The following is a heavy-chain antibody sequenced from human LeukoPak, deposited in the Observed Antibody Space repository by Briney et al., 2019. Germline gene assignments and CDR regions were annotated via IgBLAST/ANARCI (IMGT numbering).Heavy chain of an antibody. J-gene: IGHJ4*02. Sequence: PGGSLRLSCAASGFTFSSYSMNWVRQAPGKGLEWLSYISTGSSTKYYADSVKGRFTISRDNAKNSLYLQMNSLRDEDTAVDYCAREWRQDYWGQGTLVTVSS. CDR2: ISTGSSTK. V-gene: IGHV3-48*02. CDR1: GFTFSSYS. D-gene: IGHD5-18*01. CDR3: AREWRQDY.